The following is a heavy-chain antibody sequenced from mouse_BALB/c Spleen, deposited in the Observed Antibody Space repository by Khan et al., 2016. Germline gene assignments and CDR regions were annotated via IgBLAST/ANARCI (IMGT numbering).Heavy chain of an antibody. CDR2: VNPDNGVT. D-gene: IGHD2-3*01. Sequence: VQLKQSGPELVKPGASVKMSCKASGYTFTSYVVHWVRQKPGQGLDWIGYVNPDNGVTRYNERFRGKATLTSDKSSSTAYMELSSLTSEDSAVXYCARRDGYYWYFDVWGAGTTVTVSS. J-gene: IGHJ1*01. CDR1: GYTFTSYV. CDR3: ARRDGYYWYFDV. V-gene: IGHV1S136*01.